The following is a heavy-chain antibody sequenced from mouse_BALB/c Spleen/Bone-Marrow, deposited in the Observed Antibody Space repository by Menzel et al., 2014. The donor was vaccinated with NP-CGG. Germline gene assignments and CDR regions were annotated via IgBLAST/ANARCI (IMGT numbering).Heavy chain of an antibody. J-gene: IGHJ1*01. D-gene: IGHD2-12*01. Sequence: EVKLMESGGGLVKPGGSLKLSCAASGFTFSSYAMSWVRQTPEKRLEWVASISSGGSTYYQDSVKGRVTIAGDNARNIVYMQMSRLRSEDTAMYYCARGGLRYFDDWGAGTTVTVSS. CDR1: GFTFSSYA. CDR2: ISSGGST. CDR3: ARGGLRYFDD. V-gene: IGHV5-6-5*01.